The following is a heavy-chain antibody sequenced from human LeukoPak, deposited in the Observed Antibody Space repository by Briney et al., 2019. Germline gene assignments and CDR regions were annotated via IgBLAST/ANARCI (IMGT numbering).Heavy chain of an antibody. D-gene: IGHD6-13*01. CDR3: ARRRSVGSSSWLYYYYYMDV. J-gene: IGHJ6*03. CDR2: IFYSGST. V-gene: IGHV4-39*07. CDR1: GGSISTSSYY. Sequence: SETLSLTCTVSGGSISTSSYYWGWVRQPPGKGLEWVGNIFYSGSTYYSPSLKSRVTISLNTSRNQFSLKLSSVTAAATAVYYCARRRSVGSSSWLYYYYYMDVWGKGTTVTISS.